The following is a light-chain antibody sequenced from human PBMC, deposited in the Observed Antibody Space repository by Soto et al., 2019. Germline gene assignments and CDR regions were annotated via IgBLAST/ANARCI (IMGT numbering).Light chain of an antibody. CDR2: AAS. CDR3: QQVYVYPST. V-gene: IGKV1-5*01. Sequence: DIQMTQSTSTLSASVGDRFAITCWASHSISGWLAWYQQKPGKAPNLLIYAASTLQSGVPSRFSGGGSGTDFTLTISSLQPEDFATYYCQQVYVYPSTFGGGTKVDTK. J-gene: IGKJ4*01. CDR1: HSISGW.